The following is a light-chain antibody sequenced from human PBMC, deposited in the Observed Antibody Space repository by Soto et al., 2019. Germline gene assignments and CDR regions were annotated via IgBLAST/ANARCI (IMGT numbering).Light chain of an antibody. CDR1: SSDVGGYNY. CDR2: EVN. Sequence: QSVLTQPPSASGSPGQSVAISCTGTSSDVGGYNYVSWYQQHPGKAPKLMIYEVNKRPSGVPDRFSGSKSGNTASLTVSGLQAEDEADYYCATWDDSLSHPVFGGGTKVTVL. J-gene: IGLJ2*01. V-gene: IGLV2-8*01. CDR3: ATWDDSLSHPV.